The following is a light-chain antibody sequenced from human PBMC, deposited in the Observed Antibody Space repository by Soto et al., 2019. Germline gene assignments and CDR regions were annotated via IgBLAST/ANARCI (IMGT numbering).Light chain of an antibody. V-gene: IGKV3-20*01. Sequence: EIVLTQSPGTLSLSPGERATLSCRASQSVSSSYLAWYQQKPGQAPRLLIYGASSRATGIPDRFSGSGSGTDFTLTISRLEPEDFGVYYCQQYGSSFTFGPGTKVDIK. CDR3: QQYGSSFT. CDR2: GAS. J-gene: IGKJ3*01. CDR1: QSVSSSY.